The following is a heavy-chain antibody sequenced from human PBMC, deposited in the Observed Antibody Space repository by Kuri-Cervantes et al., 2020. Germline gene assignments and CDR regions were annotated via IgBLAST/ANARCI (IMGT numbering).Heavy chain of an antibody. D-gene: IGHD2-8*01. J-gene: IGHJ4*02. CDR2: IDSSSSDI. Sequence: GESLKISCAASGFTFSTYSMNWVRQAPGKGLEWASYIDSSSSDIYYADSVKGRFTISRDNSKNTLCLQMNSLRAEDTAVYYCAKESPNGYFDYWGQGTLVTVSS. CDR1: GFTFSTYS. V-gene: IGHV3-48*01. CDR3: AKESPNGYFDY.